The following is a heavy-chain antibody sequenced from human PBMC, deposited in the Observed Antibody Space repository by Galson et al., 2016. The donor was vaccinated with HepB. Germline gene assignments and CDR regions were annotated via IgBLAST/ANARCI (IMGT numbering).Heavy chain of an antibody. J-gene: IGHJ4*02. Sequence: ETLSLTCTVSGASITSDDWWSLVRQPPGRGLEWIGKILHSGRVTYTPSLGSRVTISVDRSNNHLSLRLTSVTAAETALYYCARQRRRGPSDYWGQGMLVIVSS. CDR2: ILHSGRV. V-gene: IGHV4-4*02. CDR1: GASITSDDW. D-gene: IGHD5-24*01. CDR3: ARQRRRGPSDY.